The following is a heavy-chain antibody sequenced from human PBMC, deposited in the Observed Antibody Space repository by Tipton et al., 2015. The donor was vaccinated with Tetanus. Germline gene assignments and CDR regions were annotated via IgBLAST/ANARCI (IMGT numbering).Heavy chain of an antibody. CDR1: GFTVSSNY. CDR2: IYSGGST. J-gene: IGHJ4*02. Sequence: VQLVQSGGGLIQPGGSLRLSCAASGFTVSSNYMSWVRQAPGKGLEWVSVIYSGGSTYYADSVKGRFTISRDNSKNTLYLQMNSLRAEDTAVYYCATVHTNFSGWYMDYWGQGTLVTVSS. D-gene: IGHD6-19*01. V-gene: IGHV3-53*01. CDR3: ATVHTNFSGWYMDY.